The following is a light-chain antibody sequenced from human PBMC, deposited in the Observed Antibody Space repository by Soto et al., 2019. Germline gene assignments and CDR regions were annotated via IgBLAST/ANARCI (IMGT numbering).Light chain of an antibody. Sequence: EIVMTESPATLSVSPGERATLSCRASQSVSSNLAWYQQKPGQAPRLLIYGASTRATGVPARFSGSGSGTAFTLTISSLQSEDFAVYYWQQYNNWPPLTFGGVTKVEIK. V-gene: IGKV3-15*01. J-gene: IGKJ4*01. CDR3: QQYNNWPPLT. CDR1: QSVSSN. CDR2: GAS.